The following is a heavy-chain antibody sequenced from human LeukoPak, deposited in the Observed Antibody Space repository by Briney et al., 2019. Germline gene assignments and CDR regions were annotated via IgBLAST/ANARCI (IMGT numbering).Heavy chain of an antibody. Sequence: PGRSLRLSCAASGFSLSSYGMSWVRQAPGKGLEWVSFISGNGCRTDYAESVKGRFTISRDNSTNTVYLQMNSLRDEDTATYYCAKDPNGDYVGTIDMWGQGTMVTVSS. CDR1: GFSLSSYG. D-gene: IGHD4-17*01. J-gene: IGHJ3*02. V-gene: IGHV3-23*01. CDR3: AKDPNGDYVGTIDM. CDR2: ISGNGCRT.